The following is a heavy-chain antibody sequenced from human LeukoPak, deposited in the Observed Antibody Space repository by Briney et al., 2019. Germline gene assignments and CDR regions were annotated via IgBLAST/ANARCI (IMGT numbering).Heavy chain of an antibody. CDR1: GYTFRGFY. D-gene: IGHD6-19*01. V-gene: IGHV1-2*02. CDR2: ISPNSGGT. Sequence: GASVKVSCKPSGYTFRGFYIHWVRQAPGQGLEWMRWISPNSGGTNYAQKFQGRVTMTRDTSISTAYMELSRLSSDDTAVYYCARVISGWYFYWGQGTLVTVSS. J-gene: IGHJ4*02. CDR3: ARVISGWYFY.